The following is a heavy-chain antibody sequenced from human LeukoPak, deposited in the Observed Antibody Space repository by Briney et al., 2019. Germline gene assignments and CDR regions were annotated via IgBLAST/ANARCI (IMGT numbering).Heavy chain of an antibody. CDR1: GFTLSRYG. D-gene: IGHD4-17*01. V-gene: IGHV3-33*01. J-gene: IGHJ4*02. CDR2: IWHDGSNT. Sequence: PGGSLRLSCAASGFTLSRYGVHGVRQAPGKGLEWVAVIWHDGSNTYYADSVKGRFLLSRDNSLNTLYLQMNGLRAEDTAVYYCARVSDYGDGFDYWGQGTLVTVSS. CDR3: ARVSDYGDGFDY.